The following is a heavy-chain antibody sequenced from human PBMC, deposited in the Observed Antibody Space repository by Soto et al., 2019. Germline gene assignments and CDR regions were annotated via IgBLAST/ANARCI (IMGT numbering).Heavy chain of an antibody. CDR1: GGSVSSGSYY. V-gene: IGHV4-61*01. Sequence: LSLTCTVSGGSVSSGSYYWSWIRQPPGKGLEWIGYIYYSGSTNYNPSLKSRVTISIDTSKNQFSLKLSSVTAADTAVYYCARMERYGGYVSYFDYWGRGTLVTVSS. D-gene: IGHD5-12*01. CDR3: ARMERYGGYVSYFDY. J-gene: IGHJ4*02. CDR2: IYYSGST.